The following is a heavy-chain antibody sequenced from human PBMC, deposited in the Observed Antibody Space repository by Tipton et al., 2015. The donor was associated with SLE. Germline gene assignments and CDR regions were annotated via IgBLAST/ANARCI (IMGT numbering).Heavy chain of an antibody. Sequence: TLSLTCTVSGGSISSHYWCWFWHPPGKGLEWIGYLYYTGSTHYNPSLSSRVTMSVGTSKNQFSLKLRSVTAADTAVYYCAKDHEDYSGSIGPSYYYLDVWGKGTAVTVAS. CDR2: LYYTGST. CDR3: AKDHEDYSGSIGPSYYYLDV. D-gene: IGHD6-6*01. J-gene: IGHJ6*03. CDR1: GGSISSHY. V-gene: IGHV4-59*11.